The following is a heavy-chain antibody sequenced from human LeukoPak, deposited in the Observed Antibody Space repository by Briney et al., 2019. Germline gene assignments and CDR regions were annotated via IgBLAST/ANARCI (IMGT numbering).Heavy chain of an antibody. V-gene: IGHV1-69*13. D-gene: IGHD3-10*01. CDR3: AVITMVRGLIMGLGAFDI. CDR2: IIPIFGPP. CDR1: GGTFSSYA. Sequence: GASVTVSYKPSGGTFSSYAINWVRQAPGQGLEWMGGIIPIFGPPNYAQRFQGRVTINADESTSTAYLELSSLRSEDTAVYYCAVITMVRGLIMGLGAFDIWGQGTVVTASS. J-gene: IGHJ3*02.